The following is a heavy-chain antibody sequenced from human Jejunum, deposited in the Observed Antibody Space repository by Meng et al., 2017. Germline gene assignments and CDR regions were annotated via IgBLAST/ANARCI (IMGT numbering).Heavy chain of an antibody. CDR3: ASRIITSFDY. D-gene: IGHD3-10*01. J-gene: IGHJ4*02. CDR1: GFTFSSYW. Sequence: GESLKISCAASGFTFSSYWMHWVRQVPGKGLVWVSHIKSDDRSATYADSVKGRFTISRDNAKNTLYLQMNSLRAEDTAVYYCASRIITSFDYWGQGTWVTVSS. CDR2: IKSDDRSA. V-gene: IGHV3-74*01.